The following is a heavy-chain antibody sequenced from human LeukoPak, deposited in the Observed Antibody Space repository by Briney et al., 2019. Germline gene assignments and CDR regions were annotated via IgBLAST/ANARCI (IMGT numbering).Heavy chain of an antibody. D-gene: IGHD2-21*02. Sequence: GGSLRLSCAASGFTVSSNYMSWVRQAPGKGLEWVSVIYSGGNTYYADPVKGRFTISRDNSKNTLYLQMNSLRAEDTAVYYCASSGGDYLLFDDWGQGTLVTVSS. J-gene: IGHJ4*02. V-gene: IGHV3-66*01. CDR2: IYSGGNT. CDR3: ASSGGDYLLFDD. CDR1: GFTVSSNY.